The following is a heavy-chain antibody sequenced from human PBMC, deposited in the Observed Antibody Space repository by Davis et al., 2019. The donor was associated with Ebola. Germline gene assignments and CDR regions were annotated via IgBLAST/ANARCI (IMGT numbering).Heavy chain of an antibody. CDR3: ARDREYSSSSMVFYYYYGMDV. J-gene: IGHJ6*02. Sequence: GESLKISCAASGFTFSSYEMNWVRQAPGKGLEWVSYISSSGSTIYYADSVKGRFTISRDNAKNSLYLQMNSLRAEDTAVYYCARDREYSSSSMVFYYYYGMDVWGQGTTVTVSS. CDR2: ISSSGSTI. V-gene: IGHV3-48*03. D-gene: IGHD6-6*01. CDR1: GFTFSSYE.